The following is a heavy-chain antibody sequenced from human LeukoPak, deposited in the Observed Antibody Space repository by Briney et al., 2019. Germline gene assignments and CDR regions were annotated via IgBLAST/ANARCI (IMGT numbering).Heavy chain of an antibody. Sequence: GGSLRLSCVASGVTLSNYAMNWVRQAPGKGLEWVSYISSSSSTIYYADSVKGRFTISRDNAKNSLYLQMNSLRAEDTAVYYCARLRYSDYWGQGTLVTVSS. CDR3: ARLRYSDY. J-gene: IGHJ4*02. CDR1: GVTLSNYA. D-gene: IGHD2-21*01. V-gene: IGHV3-48*01. CDR2: ISSSSSTI.